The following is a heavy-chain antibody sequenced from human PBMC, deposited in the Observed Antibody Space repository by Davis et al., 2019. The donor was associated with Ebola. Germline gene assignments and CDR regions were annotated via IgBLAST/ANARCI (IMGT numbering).Heavy chain of an antibody. V-gene: IGHV3-7*03. D-gene: IGHD6-6*01. Sequence: PGGSLRLSCAASGVTLSSCAMSWVRQSPGEGLEWVANIKEDGDEKYYVGSVKGRFTISRDNSKNMLYLHMNSLRAEDTAIYYCAKDLHSSSTPEYFQDWGQGTLVTVSS. J-gene: IGHJ1*01. CDR3: AKDLHSSSTPEYFQD. CDR1: GVTLSSCA. CDR2: IKEDGDEK.